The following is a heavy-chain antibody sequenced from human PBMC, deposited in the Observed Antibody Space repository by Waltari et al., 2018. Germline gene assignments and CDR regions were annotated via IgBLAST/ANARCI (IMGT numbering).Heavy chain of an antibody. D-gene: IGHD6-19*01. Sequence: QVQLVPSGAEVTNPGSSVKVSCKASGGTFSSYAIIWVRQAPGKGLEWMGRISPIFGKENYEKKFQGRVTITADKSTSTAYMELSSLRSEDTAVYYCARVLGSSGWYLGYFQHWGQGTLVTVSS. CDR3: ARVLGSSGWYLGYFQH. V-gene: IGHV1-69*04. J-gene: IGHJ1*01. CDR2: ISPIFGKE. CDR1: GGTFSSYA.